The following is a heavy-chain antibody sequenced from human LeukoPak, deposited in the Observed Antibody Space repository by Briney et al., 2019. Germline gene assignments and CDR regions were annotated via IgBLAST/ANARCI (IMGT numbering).Heavy chain of an antibody. J-gene: IGHJ4*02. CDR1: GFTFSTYS. CDR2: ISSSGNTI. V-gene: IGHV3-48*01. Sequence: PGGSLRLSRAASGFTFSTYSMNWVRQAPGKGLEWVSYISSSGNTIYYADSVKGRFTISRDNAKNSLYLQMNSLRAEDTAVYYCARGVKGSNAYWGQGTLVTVSS. CDR3: ARGVKGSNAY. D-gene: IGHD3-10*01.